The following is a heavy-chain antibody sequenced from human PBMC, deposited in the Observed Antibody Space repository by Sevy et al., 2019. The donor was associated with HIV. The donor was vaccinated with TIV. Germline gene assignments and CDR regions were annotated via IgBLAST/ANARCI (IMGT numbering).Heavy chain of an antibody. CDR3: AREGCTKPHDY. CDR1: GFTFNIYS. Sequence: GSLRLSCAASGFTFNIYSMSWVRQTPGKGLEWIATLSFGCGKINHADSVKGRFTMSRDDSKNAVYLQMNNLRVEDTAIYYCAREGCTKPHDYWGQGTLVTVSS. CDR2: LSFGCGKI. D-gene: IGHD2-8*01. J-gene: IGHJ4*02. V-gene: IGHV3-23*01.